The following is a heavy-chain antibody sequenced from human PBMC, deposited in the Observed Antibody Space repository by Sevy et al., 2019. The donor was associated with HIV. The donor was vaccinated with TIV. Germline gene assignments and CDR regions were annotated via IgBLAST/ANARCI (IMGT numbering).Heavy chain of an antibody. J-gene: IGHJ4*02. Sequence: GESLKISCKGSGYSFTSYWIGWVRQMPGKGLEWMGIIYPGDSDTRYSPSFQGQVTISADKSISTAYLQWSSLKASDTAIYYCARLRDFWSGYHSFDHWGQGTLVTVSS. CDR3: ARLRDFWSGYHSFDH. V-gene: IGHV5-51*01. D-gene: IGHD3-3*01. CDR2: IYPGDSDT. CDR1: GYSFTSYW.